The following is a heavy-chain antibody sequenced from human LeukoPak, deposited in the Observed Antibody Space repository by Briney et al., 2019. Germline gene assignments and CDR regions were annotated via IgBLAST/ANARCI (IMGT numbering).Heavy chain of an antibody. J-gene: IGHJ3*02. D-gene: IGHD1-1*01. CDR1: GGSISSGSYY. Sequence: TPSETLSLTCTVSGGSISSGSYYWSWIRQPAGKGLEWIGRIYTSGSTNYNPSLKSRVTISVDTSKHQFSLKLSSVTAADTAVYYCARGPLPNWYDFGAFDIWGQGTMVTVSS. CDR3: ARGPLPNWYDFGAFDI. CDR2: IYTSGST. V-gene: IGHV4-61*02.